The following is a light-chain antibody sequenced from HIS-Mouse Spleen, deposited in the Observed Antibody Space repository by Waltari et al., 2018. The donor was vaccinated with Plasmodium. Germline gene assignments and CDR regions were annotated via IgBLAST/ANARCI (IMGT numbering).Light chain of an antibody. CDR2: GAS. V-gene: IGKV3-15*01. Sequence: EIVMTQSPATLSVSPGERATLSCRASPSVSSNLAWYQQKPGQAPRLLIYGASTRATGIPARVSGSGSGTEFTLTISSLQSEDFAVYYCQQYNNPRTTFGQGTKLEIK. CDR1: PSVSSN. CDR3: QQYNNPRTT. J-gene: IGKJ2*01.